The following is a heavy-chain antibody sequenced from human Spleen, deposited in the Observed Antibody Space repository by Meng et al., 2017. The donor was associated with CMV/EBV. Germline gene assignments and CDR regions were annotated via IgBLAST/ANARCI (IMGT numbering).Heavy chain of an antibody. CDR2: INWNGGST. J-gene: IGHJ5*02. D-gene: IGHD6-13*01. CDR1: GFTFDDYG. V-gene: IGHV3-20*01. Sequence: GESLKISCAASGFTFDDYGMSWVRQAPGKGLEWDSGINWNGGSTGYADSVRGRFTVSRDNAKNTVFRGHGRVSLCERWTVEAAVGKMCDTWFDPWGQGTLVTVSS. CDR3: AVGKMCDTWFDP.